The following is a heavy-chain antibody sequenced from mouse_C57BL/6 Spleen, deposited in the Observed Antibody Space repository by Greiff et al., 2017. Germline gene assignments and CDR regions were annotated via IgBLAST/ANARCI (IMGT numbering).Heavy chain of an antibody. D-gene: IGHD1-1*01. CDR2: INPNNGGT. Sequence: VQLQQSGPELVKPGASVKISCKASGYTFTDYYMNWVKQSHGKSLEWIGDINPNNGGTSYNQKFKGKATLTVDKSSSTAYMELRSLTSEDSAVYYCARLTLITTVKGDYFDYWGQGTTLTVSS. CDR3: ARLTLITTVKGDYFDY. J-gene: IGHJ2*01. V-gene: IGHV1-26*01. CDR1: GYTFTDYY.